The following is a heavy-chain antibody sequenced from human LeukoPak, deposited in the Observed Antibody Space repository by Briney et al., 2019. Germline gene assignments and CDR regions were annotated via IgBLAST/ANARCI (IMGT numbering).Heavy chain of an antibody. CDR1: GYTFTSYA. D-gene: IGHD6-19*01. CDR2: INAGNGNT. V-gene: IGHV1-3*03. J-gene: IGHJ4*02. CDR3: AREYSSGWYLHLDY. Sequence: GASVKVSCKASGYTFTSYAMHWVRQAPGQRLEWMGWINAGNGNTKYSQEFQGRVTITRDTSASTAYMELSSLRSEDMAVYYCAREYSSGWYLHLDYWGQGTLVTVSS.